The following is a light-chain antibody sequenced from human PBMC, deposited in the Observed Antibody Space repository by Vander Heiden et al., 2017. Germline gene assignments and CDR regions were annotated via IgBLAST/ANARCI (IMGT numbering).Light chain of an antibody. V-gene: IGLV3-1*01. J-gene: IGLJ1*01. CDR1: KLGNKY. Sequence: SFNLTQSPSVSVSPGQTASTACSGDKLGNKYVSWYQKKPGQSPLLVIYQDNKRPSGIPERFSGSNSGNTATLTISGTKAMDEADYFCEARDSTALYVFGSGTKVSVL. CDR2: QDN. CDR3: EARDSTALYV.